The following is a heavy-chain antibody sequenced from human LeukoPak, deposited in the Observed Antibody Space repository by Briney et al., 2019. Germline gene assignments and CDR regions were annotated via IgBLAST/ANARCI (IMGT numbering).Heavy chain of an antibody. CDR3: VSRNYGSSPFDY. CDR1: GFTFNRYW. Sequence: GGSLRLSCAASGFTFNRYWMHWVRQAPGKGLVWVSRISSDGSNTNYADSVKGRFTISRDNAEDTLYLQMDSLTAEDTAVYYCVSRNYGSSPFDYWGQGTLVTVSS. J-gene: IGHJ4*02. D-gene: IGHD4-17*01. V-gene: IGHV3-74*01. CDR2: ISSDGSNT.